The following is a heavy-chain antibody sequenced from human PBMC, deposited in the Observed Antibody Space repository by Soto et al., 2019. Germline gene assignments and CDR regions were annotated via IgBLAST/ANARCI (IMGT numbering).Heavy chain of an antibody. J-gene: IGHJ3*02. CDR2: ISVGSGSI. V-gene: IGHV3-48*02. CDR3: VRDHRCAFEI. Sequence: EVQLVESGGGLVQPGGSLRVSCAASGFTFSSYAMNWVRQAPGKGLEWVSYISVGSGSIFYADSVKGRFTISRDDAKNSLYLQMNTLREGDTAVYYCVRDHRCAFEIWGQGTMVTVSS. CDR1: GFTFSSYA.